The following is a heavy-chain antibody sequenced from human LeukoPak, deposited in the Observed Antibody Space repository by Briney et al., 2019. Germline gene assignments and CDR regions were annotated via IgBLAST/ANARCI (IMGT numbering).Heavy chain of an antibody. CDR1: GFTFSDYY. J-gene: IGHJ3*01. CDR2: ISSSGSTI. Sequence: PGGSLRLSCAASGFTFSDYYMSWIRQAPGKGLEWVSYISSSGSTIYYADSVKGRFTISRDNAKNFLYLQMNILRAEDTALYYCAREWAVATPAFDLWGQGTMVTVSS. V-gene: IGHV3-11*01. D-gene: IGHD5-12*01. CDR3: AREWAVATPAFDL.